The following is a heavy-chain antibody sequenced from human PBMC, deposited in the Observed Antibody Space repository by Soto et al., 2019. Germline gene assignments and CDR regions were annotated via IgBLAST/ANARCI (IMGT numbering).Heavy chain of an antibody. Sequence: EVQLVESGGGLVQPGGSLRLSCAASGFTFSSYWMHWVRRSPGKGLLWLSHINNDGSHTTYADSVKGRFTISRDNAKNTLYLQMNSLRAEDTAMYYCGRDLFGLGIDYWGLGTLVTVSS. CDR2: INNDGSHT. CDR1: GFTFSSYW. J-gene: IGHJ4*02. CDR3: GRDLFGLGIDY. D-gene: IGHD1-26*01. V-gene: IGHV3-74*01.